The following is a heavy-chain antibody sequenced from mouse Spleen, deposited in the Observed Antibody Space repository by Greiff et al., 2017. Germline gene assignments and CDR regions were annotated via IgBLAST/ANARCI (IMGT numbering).Heavy chain of an antibody. V-gene: IGHV1-50*01. J-gene: IGHJ3*01. CDR2: IDPSDSYT. Sequence: VQLQQPGAELVKPGASVKLSCKASGYTFTSYWMQWVKQRPGQGLEWIGEIDPSDSYTNYNQKFKGKATLTVDTSSSTAYMQLSSLTSEDSAVYYCAKGGYGYSWFAYWGQGTLVTVSA. CDR1: GYTFTSYW. D-gene: IGHD2-2*01. CDR3: AKGGYGYSWFAY.